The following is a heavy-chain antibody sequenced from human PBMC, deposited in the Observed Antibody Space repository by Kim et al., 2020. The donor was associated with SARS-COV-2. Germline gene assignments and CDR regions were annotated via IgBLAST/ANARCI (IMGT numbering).Heavy chain of an antibody. J-gene: IGHJ4*01. V-gene: IGHV1-46*01. CDR1: GYTFTSHK. D-gene: IGHD3-9*01. Sequence: ASVKVSCKASGYTFTSHKIHWVRQAPGLGLEWMGILTPIDCVTNYAQKFRGRLTMTRDTSTNTVNMELSSLRFEDTAVYYCARDNIDWSFDYWGHGTLVTVSS. CDR2: LTPIDCVT. CDR3: ARDNIDWSFDY.